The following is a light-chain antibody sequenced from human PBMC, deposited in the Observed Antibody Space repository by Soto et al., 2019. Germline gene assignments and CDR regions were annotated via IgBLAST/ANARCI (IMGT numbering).Light chain of an antibody. CDR2: EVS. Sequence: QSALTQPASVSGSPGQSITISCTGTSSDVGGYNYVSWYQQYPGKVPKLMIYEVSNRPSGVSNRFSGSKSGNTASLTISGLQAEDEADYYCSSYRSSSPLVFGTGTKLTVL. CDR1: SSDVGGYNY. V-gene: IGLV2-14*01. J-gene: IGLJ1*01. CDR3: SSYRSSSPLV.